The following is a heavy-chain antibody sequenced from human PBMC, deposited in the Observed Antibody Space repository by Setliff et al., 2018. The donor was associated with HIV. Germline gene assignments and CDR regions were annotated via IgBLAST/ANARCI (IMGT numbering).Heavy chain of an antibody. J-gene: IGHJ4*02. V-gene: IGHV1-69*05. CDR1: GDTFSNVL. CDR3: ARDRQDYSAGSYIYYFDY. CDR2: FIPLYGSR. D-gene: IGHD3-10*01. Sequence: GASVKVSCKASGDTFSNVLIIWVRQAPGQGLEWMGGFIPLYGSRNYAQRFQGRVSMTTDGVMSTAYMELSGLRSDDTAVYYCARDRQDYSAGSYIYYFDYWGQGTLVTVSS.